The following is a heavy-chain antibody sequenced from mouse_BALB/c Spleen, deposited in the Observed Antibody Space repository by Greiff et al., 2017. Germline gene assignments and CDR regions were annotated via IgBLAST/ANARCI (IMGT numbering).Heavy chain of an antibody. Sequence: QVQLKQSGPSLVQPSQSLSITCTVSGFSLTSYGVHWVRQSPGKGLEWLGVIWRGGSTDYNAAFMSRLSITKDNSKSQVFFKMNSLQADDTAIYYSAIYDYDESYAMDYWGQGTSVTVSS. CDR3: AIYDYDESYAMDY. V-gene: IGHV2-5-1*01. J-gene: IGHJ4*01. CDR2: IWRGGST. CDR1: GFSLTSYG. D-gene: IGHD2-4*01.